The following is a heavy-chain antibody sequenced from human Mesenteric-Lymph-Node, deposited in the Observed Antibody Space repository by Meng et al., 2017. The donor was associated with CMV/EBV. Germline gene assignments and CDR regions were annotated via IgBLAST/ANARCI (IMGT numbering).Heavy chain of an antibody. V-gene: IGHV3-7*01. CDR3: GGPPLSG. J-gene: IGHJ4*02. Sequence: GESLKISCAVSGFSLSSYTMHWIRQAPGKGLEWVANINEDGSSKDYVDSVKGRFAISRDNTKNSLYLQMNNVRAEDTAVYYCGGPPLSGGGQGTLVTVSS. CDR1: GFSLSSYT. CDR2: INEDGSSK. D-gene: IGHD3-10*01.